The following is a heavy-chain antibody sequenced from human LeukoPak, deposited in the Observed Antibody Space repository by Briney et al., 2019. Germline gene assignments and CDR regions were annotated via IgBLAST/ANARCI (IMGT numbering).Heavy chain of an antibody. CDR2: IYYTGST. J-gene: IGHJ5*02. CDR3: ARDPQTTYYYGSGSYRSATGFDP. D-gene: IGHD3-10*01. V-gene: IGHV4-59*01. Sequence: SETLSLTCTVSGGSISSYYWSWIRQPPRKGLEWIGYIYYTGSTNYNPSLKSRVTISVDTSKNQFSLKLSSVTAADTAVYYCARDPQTTYYYGSGSYRSATGFDPWGQGTLVTVSS. CDR1: GGSISSYY.